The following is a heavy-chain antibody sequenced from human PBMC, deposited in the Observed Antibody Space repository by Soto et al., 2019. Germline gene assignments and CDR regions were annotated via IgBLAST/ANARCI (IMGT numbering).Heavy chain of an antibody. J-gene: IGHJ6*02. CDR1: GYTFTSHG. Sequence: QVKLVQSGAEVKKPGASVKVSCKASGYTFTSHGITWVRQAPGQGLEWMGWISTYNGNTNYAQKLQGRVTLTTDTSTSTAYMELRSLRSDDAAVYYCARGASCTSTSCYDYFHYGMDVWGQGTTVTVSS. V-gene: IGHV1-18*01. D-gene: IGHD2-2*01. CDR3: ARGASCTSTSCYDYFHYGMDV. CDR2: ISTYNGNT.